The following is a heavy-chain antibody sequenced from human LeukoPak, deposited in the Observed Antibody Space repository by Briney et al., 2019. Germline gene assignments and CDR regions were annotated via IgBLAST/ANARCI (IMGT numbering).Heavy chain of an antibody. J-gene: IGHJ4*02. CDR2: ISYDGSNK. CDR3: AKDGGCSSTSCSGNFDY. V-gene: IGHV3-30*18. CDR1: GFTFSSYG. D-gene: IGHD2-2*01. Sequence: GGSLRLSCAASGFTFSSYGMHWVRQAPGKGLEWVAVISYDGSNKYYADSVKGRFTISRDNSKNTLYLQMNSLRAEDTAVYYCAKDGGCSSTSCSGNFDYWGQGTLVTVSS.